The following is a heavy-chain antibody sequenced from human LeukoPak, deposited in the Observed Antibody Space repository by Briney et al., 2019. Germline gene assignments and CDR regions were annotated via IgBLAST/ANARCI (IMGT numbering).Heavy chain of an antibody. V-gene: IGHV5-51*01. CDR1: GYSFTSYW. Sequence: ESLKISCKGSGYSFTSYWIGWVRQIPGKGLEWMGIIYPGDSDTRYSPSFQGQVTISADKSISTAYLQWSSLKASDTAMYYCARPKRYCSSTSCPLDYWGPGTLVTVSS. CDR3: ARPKRYCSSTSCPLDY. CDR2: IYPGDSDT. D-gene: IGHD2-2*01. J-gene: IGHJ4*02.